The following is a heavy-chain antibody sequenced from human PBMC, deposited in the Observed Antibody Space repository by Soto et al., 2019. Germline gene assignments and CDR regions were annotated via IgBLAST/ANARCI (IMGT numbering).Heavy chain of an antibody. Sequence: GGSLRLSCAASGFTFSSHWMHWVRQAPGKGLVLVSRINGDGSSTSYADSVKGRFTISRDNAKNMLYLQVNSLRAEDTAVYYCAGSPGLSRISGTTLGAWGQGILVTVSS. J-gene: IGHJ5*01. D-gene: IGHD1-7*01. V-gene: IGHV3-74*01. CDR1: GFTFSSHW. CDR3: AGSPGLSRISGTTLGA. CDR2: INGDGSST.